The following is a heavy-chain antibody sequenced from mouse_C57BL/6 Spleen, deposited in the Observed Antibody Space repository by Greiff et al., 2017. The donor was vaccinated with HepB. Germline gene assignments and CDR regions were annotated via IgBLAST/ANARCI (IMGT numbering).Heavy chain of an antibody. CDR3: ARKGIYYYGSSYREYFDV. V-gene: IGHV1-80*01. Sequence: VQLQQSGAELVKPGASVKISCKASGYAFSSYWMNWVKQRPGKGLEWIGQIYPGDGDTNYNGKFKGKATLTADKSSSTAYMQLSSLTSEDSAVYFCARKGIYYYGSSYREYFDVWGTGTTVTVSS. CDR2: IYPGDGDT. CDR1: GYAFSSYW. J-gene: IGHJ1*03. D-gene: IGHD1-1*01.